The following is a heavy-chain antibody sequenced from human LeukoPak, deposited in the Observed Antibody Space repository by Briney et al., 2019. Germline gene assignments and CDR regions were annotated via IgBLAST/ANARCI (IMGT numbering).Heavy chain of an antibody. CDR1: GFSFDDYA. Sequence: PGGSLRLSCAASGFSFDDYAMHWVRQPPGKGLEWVSAISGDGGDTDYVDSVKGRFTISRDNSKDSLYLQMNSLRTEDTALYYCAKEFGYCSGSSCYRYYYYPMDVWGQGTTVTVSS. J-gene: IGHJ6*02. D-gene: IGHD2-15*01. CDR2: ISGDGGDT. CDR3: AKEFGYCSGSSCYRYYYYPMDV. V-gene: IGHV3-43*02.